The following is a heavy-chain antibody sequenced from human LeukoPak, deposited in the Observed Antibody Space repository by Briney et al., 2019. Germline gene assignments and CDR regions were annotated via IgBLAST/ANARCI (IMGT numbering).Heavy chain of an antibody. CDR2: IYYTGST. J-gene: IGHJ2*01. CDR3: ARVPDDGDYGGWYFDL. CDR1: GGSTSRYY. D-gene: IGHD4-17*01. V-gene: IGHV4-59*01. Sequence: IPSETLFLTCTVSGGSTSRYYWSWIRQPPGKGLEWIGHIYYTGSTYYNPSLKSRVTISVDTSRNQFSLNLRSVTAADTAVYYCARVPDDGDYGGWYFDLWGRGTLVTVSS.